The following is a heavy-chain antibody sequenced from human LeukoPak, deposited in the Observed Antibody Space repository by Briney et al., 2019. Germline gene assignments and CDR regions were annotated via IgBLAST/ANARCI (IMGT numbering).Heavy chain of an antibody. J-gene: IGHJ3*02. Sequence: ASVKVSCKASGYTFTSYGISWVRQAPGQGLEWMGWISAYNGNINYAQKLQGRVTMTTDTSTSTAYMELRSLRSDDTAVYYCATTFIAADAFDIWGQGTMVTVSS. CDR1: GYTFTSYG. CDR2: ISAYNGNI. D-gene: IGHD6-25*01. V-gene: IGHV1-18*04. CDR3: ATTFIAADAFDI.